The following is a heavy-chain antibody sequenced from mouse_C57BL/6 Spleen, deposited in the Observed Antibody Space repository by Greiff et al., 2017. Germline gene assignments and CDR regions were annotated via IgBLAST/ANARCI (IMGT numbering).Heavy chain of an antibody. Sequence: EVQLQESGPGMVKPSQSLSLTCTVTGYSITSGYDWHWIRHFPGNKLEWMGYISYSGSTNYNPSLKSRISITHDTSKNHFFLKLNSVTTEDTATYYCARANWEGFDYWGQGTTLTVSS. CDR3: ARANWEGFDY. V-gene: IGHV3-1*01. D-gene: IGHD4-1*01. J-gene: IGHJ2*01. CDR1: GYSITSGYD. CDR2: ISYSGST.